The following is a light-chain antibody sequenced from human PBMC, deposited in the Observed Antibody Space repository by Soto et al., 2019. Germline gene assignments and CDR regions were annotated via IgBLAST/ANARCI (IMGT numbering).Light chain of an antibody. Sequence: EIQMTQSPAPLSGSVGDRVTITCRSSQSISNWLAWYQKKPGRAPKLLIYKSSILESGVPSRFSGSGSGTESTLTISSLQPDDVATYYCQQFNTSPWTFGQGTKVDI. CDR1: QSISNW. CDR3: QQFNTSPWT. CDR2: KSS. V-gene: IGKV1-5*03. J-gene: IGKJ1*01.